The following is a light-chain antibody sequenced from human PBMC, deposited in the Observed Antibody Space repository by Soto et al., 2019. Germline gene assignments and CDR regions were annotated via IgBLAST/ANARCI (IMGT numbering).Light chain of an antibody. J-gene: IGKJ3*01. Sequence: EIVLTQSPATLSLSPGERATLSCRASQSVSNYLAWYQQKPGQAPRLLMYGASKRATGIPARFSGSGSGTDLTLTISSLESEDFAVYYCQQHSKWPLTFGPGTKVDIK. CDR1: QSVSNY. V-gene: IGKV3-11*01. CDR3: QQHSKWPLT. CDR2: GAS.